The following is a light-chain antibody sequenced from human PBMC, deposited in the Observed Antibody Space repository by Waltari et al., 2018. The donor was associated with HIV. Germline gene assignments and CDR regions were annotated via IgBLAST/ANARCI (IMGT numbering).Light chain of an antibody. CDR3: SSYAGSTVI. Sequence: QSALTQPPSASGSPGQSVTISCTGTSTDVGAYNYVSWYQQHSGEAPKLIIYEVTKRPAGVPVRFSGSKSGNTASLTVSGLQAEDEADFYCSSYAGSTVIFGGGTKLTVL. J-gene: IGLJ2*01. CDR2: EVT. V-gene: IGLV2-8*01. CDR1: STDVGAYNY.